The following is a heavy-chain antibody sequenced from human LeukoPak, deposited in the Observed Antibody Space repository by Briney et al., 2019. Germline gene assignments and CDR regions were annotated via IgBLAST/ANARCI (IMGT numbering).Heavy chain of an antibody. CDR3: AKDLFAGDSSGFLDY. CDR1: GFTFSSYA. J-gene: IGHJ4*02. V-gene: IGHV3-23*01. CDR2: TSGSGGST. D-gene: IGHD3-22*01. Sequence: GGSLRLPCAASGFTFSSYAMSWVRQAPGKGLEWVSATSGSGGSTYYADSVKGRFTISRDNSKNTLYLQMNRLRAEDTAVYYCAKDLFAGDSSGFLDYWGQGTLVTVSS.